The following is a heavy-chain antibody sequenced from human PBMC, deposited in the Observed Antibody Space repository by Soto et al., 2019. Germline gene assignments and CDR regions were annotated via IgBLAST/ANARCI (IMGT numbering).Heavy chain of an antibody. CDR2: IIPIFGTA. CDR3: ARGTFYYDSSGYRHFDY. CDR1: GGTFSSYA. V-gene: IGHV1-69*13. D-gene: IGHD3-22*01. J-gene: IGHJ4*02. Sequence: SVKVSCKASGGTFSSYAVSWVRQAPGQGLEWMGGIIPIFGTANYAQKFQGRVTITADESTNTLYMELSSLRSEDTAVYYCARGTFYYDSSGYRHFDYWGQGTLVTVSS.